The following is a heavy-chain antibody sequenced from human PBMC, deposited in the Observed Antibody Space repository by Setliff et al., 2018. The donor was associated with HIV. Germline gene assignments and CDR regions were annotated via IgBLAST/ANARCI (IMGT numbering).Heavy chain of an antibody. CDR3: ARDKRYRFPFDS. D-gene: IGHD2-2*02. CDR2: ISHTGST. V-gene: IGHV4-34*01. Sequence: NPSETLSLTCIVSGGSFSAYYWSWIRQSPEMGLEWIAEISHTGSTKYNPSLGSRVTISLATSKNQFSLSLRSLSAADTAVYYCARDKRYRFPFDSWGQGTLVTVSS. CDR1: GGSFSAYY. J-gene: IGHJ4*02.